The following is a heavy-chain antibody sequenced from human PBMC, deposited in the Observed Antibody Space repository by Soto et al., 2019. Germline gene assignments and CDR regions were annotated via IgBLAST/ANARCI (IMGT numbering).Heavy chain of an antibody. J-gene: IGHJ4*02. V-gene: IGHV4-30-2*01. CDR1: GGSISSGGYS. D-gene: IGHD2-15*01. CDR2: IYHSGST. Sequence: QLQLQESGSGLVKPSQTLSLTCAVSGGSISSGGYSWSWIRQPPGKGLEWIGYIYHSGSTYYNPSLKSRGTISVDRSKNQFSRKLSSVTAADTAVYYCAARYCSGGSCYWAPETYFDDWGQGSLVTVSS. CDR3: AARYCSGGSCYWAPETYFDD.